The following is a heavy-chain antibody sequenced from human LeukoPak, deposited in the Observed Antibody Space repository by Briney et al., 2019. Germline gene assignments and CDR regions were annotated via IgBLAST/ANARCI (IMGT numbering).Heavy chain of an antibody. CDR2: ISGSGGNT. V-gene: IGHV3-23*01. D-gene: IGHD6-13*01. CDR3: ANTGIAAAGTSG. J-gene: IGHJ4*02. Sequence: GGSLRLSCAASGFTFSSYAMSWVRQAPGKGLEWVSTISGSGGNTYYADSVKGRFTISRDNSKNTLYLQVNSLRVEDTAVYYCANTGIAAAGTSGWGQGTLVTVSS. CDR1: GFTFSSYA.